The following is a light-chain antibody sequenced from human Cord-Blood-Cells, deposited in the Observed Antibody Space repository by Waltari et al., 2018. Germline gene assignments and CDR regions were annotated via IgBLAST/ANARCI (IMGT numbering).Light chain of an antibody. CDR3: SSYTSSSTLV. CDR2: DVS. CDR1: SSDVGGYNY. J-gene: IGLJ3*02. V-gene: IGLV2-14*03. Sequence: SALTQPASVSGSPGQSITISCTGTSSDVGGYNYVSCYQQHPCKAPKLMIYDVSNRPSGVSNRFSGSKSGNTASLTISGLQAEDEADYYCSSYTSSSTLVFGGGTKLTVL.